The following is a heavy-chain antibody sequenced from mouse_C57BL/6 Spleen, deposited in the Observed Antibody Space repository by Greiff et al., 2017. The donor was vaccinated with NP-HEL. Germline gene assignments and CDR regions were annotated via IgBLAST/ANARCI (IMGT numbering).Heavy chain of an antibody. D-gene: IGHD1-1*01. V-gene: IGHV1-69*01. J-gene: IGHJ1*03. Sequence: QVQLQQPGAELVMPGASVKLSCKASGYTFTSYWMHWVKQRPGQGLEWIGEIDPSDSYTNYNQKFKGKSTLTVDKSSSTAYMQLSSLTSEDSAVYYWARPNYYGSSYGYFDVWGTGTTVTVSS. CDR1: GYTFTSYW. CDR2: IDPSDSYT. CDR3: ARPNYYGSSYGYFDV.